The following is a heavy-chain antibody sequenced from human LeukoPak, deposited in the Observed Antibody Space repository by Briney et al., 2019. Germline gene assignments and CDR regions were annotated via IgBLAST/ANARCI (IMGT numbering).Heavy chain of an antibody. D-gene: IGHD6-19*01. V-gene: IGHV4-38-2*02. CDR2: IYHSGST. CDR1: GYSISSGYY. Sequence: SETLSLTCTVSGYSISSGYYWGWIRQPPGKGLEWIGSIYHSGSTYYNPSLKSRVTISVDTSKNQFSLKLSSVTAADTAVYYCARGGKWLYYFDYWGQGTLVTVSS. J-gene: IGHJ4*02. CDR3: ARGGKWLYYFDY.